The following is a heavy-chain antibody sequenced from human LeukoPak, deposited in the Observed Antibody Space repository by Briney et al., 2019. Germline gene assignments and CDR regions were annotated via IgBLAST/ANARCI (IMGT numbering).Heavy chain of an antibody. J-gene: IGHJ4*02. CDR2: INHSGST. Sequence: SETLSLTCAVYGGSFSGYYWSWIRQPPGKGLEWIGEINHSGSTNYNPSLKSRVTISVDTSKNQFSLKLSSVTAADTAVYYCARAPLNYDYVWGSYRYMRYFDYWGQGTLVTVSS. V-gene: IGHV4-34*01. CDR1: GGSFSGYY. D-gene: IGHD3-16*02. CDR3: ARAPLNYDYVWGSYRYMRYFDY.